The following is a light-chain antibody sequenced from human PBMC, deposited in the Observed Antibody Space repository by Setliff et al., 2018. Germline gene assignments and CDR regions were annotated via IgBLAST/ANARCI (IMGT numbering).Light chain of an antibody. CDR2: DVS. V-gene: IGLV2-11*01. Sequence: QSALAQPRSVSGSPGQSVTISCTGTSSDVGGYNYVSWYQQHPGKAPKFMIYDVSKRPSGVPDRFSGSKSGNTASLTISGLQAEDEADYYCCSYAGSYTSLYVFGTGTNVTVL. CDR1: SSDVGGYNY. CDR3: CSYAGSYTSLYV. J-gene: IGLJ1*01.